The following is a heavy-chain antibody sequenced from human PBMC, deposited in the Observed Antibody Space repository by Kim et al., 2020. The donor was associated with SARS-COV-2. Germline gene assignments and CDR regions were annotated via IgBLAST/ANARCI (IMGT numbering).Heavy chain of an antibody. CDR3: ARRSVPYSSGYLVANWYFDL. Sequence: SETLSLTCTVSGGSISSGGYYWSWIRQHPGKGLEWIGYIYYSGSTYYNPSLKSRVTISVDTSKNQFSLKLSSVTAADTAVYYCARRSVPYSSGYLVANWYFDLWGRGTLVTVSS. CDR2: IYYSGST. J-gene: IGHJ2*01. V-gene: IGHV4-31*03. CDR1: GGSISSGGYY. D-gene: IGHD3-22*01.